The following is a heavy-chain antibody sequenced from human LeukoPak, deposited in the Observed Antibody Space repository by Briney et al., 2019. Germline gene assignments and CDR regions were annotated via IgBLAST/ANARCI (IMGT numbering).Heavy chain of an antibody. CDR3: ARVDCSSTSCPYYYGMDV. Sequence: GGSLRLSCVASGFTVSSNYMSWVRQAPGKGLEWVSVIYSGGSTYYADSVKGRFTISRDNSKNTLYLQMNSLRAEDTAVYYCARVDCSSTSCPYYYGMDVWGKGTTVTVSS. CDR2: IYSGGST. J-gene: IGHJ6*04. D-gene: IGHD2-2*01. V-gene: IGHV3-53*01. CDR1: GFTVSSNY.